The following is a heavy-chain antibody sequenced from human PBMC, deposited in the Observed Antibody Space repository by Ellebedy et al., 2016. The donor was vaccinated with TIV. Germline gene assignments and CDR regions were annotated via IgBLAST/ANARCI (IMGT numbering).Heavy chain of an antibody. V-gene: IGHV3-23*01. CDR2: ISGSGGST. J-gene: IGHJ4*02. Sequence: GGSLRLSCEVSGFTVSNNYMTWVRQAPGKGLEWVSAISGSGGSTYYADSVKGRFTISRDNSKTTLYLQMNSLRAEDTAVYYCARIPDYYGSGNIDYWGQGTLVTVSS. D-gene: IGHD3-10*01. CDR1: GFTVSNNY. CDR3: ARIPDYYGSGNIDY.